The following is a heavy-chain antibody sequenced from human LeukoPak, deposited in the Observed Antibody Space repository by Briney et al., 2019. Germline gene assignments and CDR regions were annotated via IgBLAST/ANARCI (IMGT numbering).Heavy chain of an antibody. CDR2: IYSGGST. J-gene: IGHJ4*02. V-gene: IGHV3-53*01. CDR3: ARGYDILTGCDY. D-gene: IGHD3-9*01. CDR1: GFTVSSNY. Sequence: GGSLRLSCAASGFTVSSNYMSWVRQAPGKGLEWVSVIYSGGSTYYADSVKGRFTISRDNSKNTLYLQMNSLRAEDTAVYYCARGYDILTGCDYWGQGTLVTVSS.